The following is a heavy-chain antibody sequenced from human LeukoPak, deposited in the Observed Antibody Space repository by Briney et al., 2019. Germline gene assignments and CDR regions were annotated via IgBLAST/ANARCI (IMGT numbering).Heavy chain of an antibody. CDR3: ARPDIVVVVAAAIQH. CDR2: ISSSSSYI. Sequence: PGGSLRLSCAASGFTFSSYSMNWVRQAPGKGLEWGSSISSSSSYIYYADSVKGRFTISRDNAKNSLYLQMNSLRAEDTAVYYCARPDIVVVVAAAIQHWGQGTLVTVSS. J-gene: IGHJ1*01. V-gene: IGHV3-21*01. D-gene: IGHD2-15*01. CDR1: GFTFSSYS.